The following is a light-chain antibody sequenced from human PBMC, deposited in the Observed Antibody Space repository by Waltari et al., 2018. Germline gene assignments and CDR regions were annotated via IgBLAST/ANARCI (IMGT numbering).Light chain of an antibody. V-gene: IGKV3-15*01. CDR3: QQYNNWPPGIT. Sequence: SPATLSVSPGERATLSCRASQSVSSNLAWYQQKPGQAPRLLIYGASTRATGIPARFSGSGSGTEFTLTISSMQSEDFAVYYCQQYNNWPPGITFGPGTKVDIK. CDR2: GAS. J-gene: IGKJ3*01. CDR1: QSVSSN.